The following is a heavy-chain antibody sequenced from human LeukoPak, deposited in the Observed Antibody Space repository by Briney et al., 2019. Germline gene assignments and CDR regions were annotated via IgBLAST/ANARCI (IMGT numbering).Heavy chain of an antibody. V-gene: IGHV3-23*01. CDR1: GFTFSSYA. D-gene: IGHD3-22*01. CDR3: AKWGDYYDSSGYGVY. CDR2: ISGSGGST. Sequence: PGGSLRLSCAASGFTFSSYAMSWVRPAPGKGLEWVSAISGSGGSTYYADSVKGRFTISRDNSKNTLYLQMNSLRAEDTAVYYCAKWGDYYDSSGYGVYWGQGTLVTVSS. J-gene: IGHJ4*02.